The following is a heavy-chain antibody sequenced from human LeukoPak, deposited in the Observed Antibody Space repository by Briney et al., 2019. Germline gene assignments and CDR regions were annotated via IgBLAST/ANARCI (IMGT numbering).Heavy chain of an antibody. CDR1: GFTFSDYD. V-gene: IGHV3-13*01. Sequence: PGGSLRLSCAASGFTFSDYDMHWVRQVTGKGLEWVSAIHTSGLTYYANSVKGRFIISRDNGKDSLFLQMNSLRAGDTSVYYCARELLGPHFYGMDVWGQGTTVTVSS. CDR3: ARELLGPHFYGMDV. CDR2: IHTSGLT. D-gene: IGHD3-3*02. J-gene: IGHJ6*02.